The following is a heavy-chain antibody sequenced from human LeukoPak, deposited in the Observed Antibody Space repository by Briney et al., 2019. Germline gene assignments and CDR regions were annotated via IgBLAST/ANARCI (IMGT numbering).Heavy chain of an antibody. D-gene: IGHD6-13*01. CDR3: AKAKGYSSSWYDY. CDR1: GFTFDDYA. CDR2: ISWNSGSI. J-gene: IGHJ4*02. Sequence: GGSLRLSCAASGFTFDDYAMHWVRQAPGKGLEWVSGISWNSGSIGYADSVKGRFTISRDNAKNSLYLQMNSLRAEDTALYYCAKAKGYSSSWYDYWGQGTLVTVSS. V-gene: IGHV3-9*01.